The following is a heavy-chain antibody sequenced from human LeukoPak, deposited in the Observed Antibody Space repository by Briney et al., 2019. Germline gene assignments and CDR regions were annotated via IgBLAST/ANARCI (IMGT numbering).Heavy chain of an antibody. CDR1: GGTFSSYA. D-gene: IGHD1-26*01. CDR3: ARVRSISGSYPVLYY. V-gene: IGHV1-69*05. J-gene: IGHJ4*02. Sequence: GASVKVSCKASGGTFSSYAINWVRQAPGQGLEWMGGIIPIFGTANYAQKFQGRVTVTRDMSTSTVYMELSSLRSEDTAVYYCARVRSISGSYPVLYYWGQGTLVTVSS. CDR2: IIPIFGTA.